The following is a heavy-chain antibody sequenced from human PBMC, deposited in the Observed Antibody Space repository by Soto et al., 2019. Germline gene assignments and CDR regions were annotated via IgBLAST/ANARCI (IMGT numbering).Heavy chain of an antibody. D-gene: IGHD3-10*01. CDR2: VNPNSGNI. J-gene: IGHJ4*02. Sequence: ASVKVSCKASGDTFTTYDINWVLQATGHGLEWMGWVNPNSGNIGYAQRFQGRVTMTRDTAIRTAYMEVSSLRSDDTAVYYCARGRASGSYYLLDYWGQGTLVTVSS. V-gene: IGHV1-8*01. CDR3: ARGRASGSYYLLDY. CDR1: GDTFTTYD.